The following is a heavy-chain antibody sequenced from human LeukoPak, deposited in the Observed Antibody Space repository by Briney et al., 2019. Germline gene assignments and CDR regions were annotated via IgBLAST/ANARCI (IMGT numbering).Heavy chain of an antibody. Sequence: GGSLRLSCAASGFTFSSYTMNWVRQAPGKGLEWVSSISSSRSSIYYADSMKGRFTISRDNAKNSLYLQMNSLRAEDTAVCYCAKSFWWFGEFSPFDYWGQGTLVTVSS. J-gene: IGHJ4*02. CDR3: AKSFWWFGEFSPFDY. CDR2: ISSSRSSI. D-gene: IGHD3-10*01. CDR1: GFTFSSYT. V-gene: IGHV3-21*01.